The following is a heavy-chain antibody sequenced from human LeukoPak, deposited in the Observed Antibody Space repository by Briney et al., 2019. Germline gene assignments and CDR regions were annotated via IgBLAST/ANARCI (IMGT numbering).Heavy chain of an antibody. CDR2: IKQDGSEK. D-gene: IGHD1-26*01. Sequence: GGSLRLSCAASGFTFSSYWMSWVRQAPGKGLEWVANIKQDGSEKYYVDSVKGRFTISRDNAKNSLYRQMNSLRAEDKAVYYSARDRRVGATYYYYYYMDVWGKGTTVTISS. V-gene: IGHV3-7*01. CDR1: GFTFSSYW. CDR3: ARDRRVGATYYYYYYMDV. J-gene: IGHJ6*03.